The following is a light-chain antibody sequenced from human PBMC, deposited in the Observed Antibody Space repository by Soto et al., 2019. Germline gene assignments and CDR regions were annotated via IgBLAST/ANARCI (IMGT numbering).Light chain of an antibody. CDR2: GAS. CDR1: QSVSST. Sequence: EIGSTQSPATPSVSPGERATLSCRASQSVSSTLAWYQQKPGQAPRLLIYGASTRATDIPARFSGSGSGTEFTLTISSLQSEDFAVYYCQQYYNWPRTFGQGTKVDIK. J-gene: IGKJ1*01. V-gene: IGKV3-15*01. CDR3: QQYYNWPRT.